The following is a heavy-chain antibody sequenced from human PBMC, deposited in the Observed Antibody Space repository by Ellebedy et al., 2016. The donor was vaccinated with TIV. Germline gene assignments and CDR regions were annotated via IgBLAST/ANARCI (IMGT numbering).Heavy chain of an antibody. CDR2: INHSGST. Sequence: SQTLSLTCXVYGASFCHYYWSWIRLPPGKGLEWIGEINHSGSTYYNPSLKSRVSMSVDRSKNQFSLKLNSLSAADTAVYFCARGRGGSYSIPFDVWGQGAPVTVSS. D-gene: IGHD1-26*01. J-gene: IGHJ4*02. CDR3: ARGRGGSYSIPFDV. V-gene: IGHV4-34*01. CDR1: GASFCHYY.